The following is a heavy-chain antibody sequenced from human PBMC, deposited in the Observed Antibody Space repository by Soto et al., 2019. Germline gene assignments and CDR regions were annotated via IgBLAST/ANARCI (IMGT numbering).Heavy chain of an antibody. J-gene: IGHJ4*02. D-gene: IGHD2-2*01. CDR2: ISYDGSNK. V-gene: IGHV3-30-3*01. CDR1: GFTFSTNA. Sequence: QVQLVESGGGVAQPGRSLRLSCAASGFTFSTNAMHWVRQAPGMGLEWVAIISYDGSNKYNANSVKGRFTISRDNSKSTLYLQMNSLRAEDTAIYYCARGGYCISANCPPLNWGQGTLFTVSS. CDR3: ARGGYCISANCPPLN.